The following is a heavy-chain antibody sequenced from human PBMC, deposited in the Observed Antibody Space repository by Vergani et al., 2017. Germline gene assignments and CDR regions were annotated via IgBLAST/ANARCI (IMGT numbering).Heavy chain of an antibody. V-gene: IGHV4-34*01. CDR2: INHSGST. Sequence: QVQLQQWGAGLLKPSETLSLTCAVSGGSFRGYYWSWICQPPGKGLEWIGEINHSGSTNYNPSLKSRVTISVDTSKNQFPLKLSSVTAADTAVYYCARDTQPDWGYYFCCYVDGWGGVTAIVVSS. J-gene: IGHJ6*03. D-gene: IGHD3/OR15-3a*01. CDR1: GGSFRGYY. CDR3: ARDTQPDWGYYFCCYVDG.